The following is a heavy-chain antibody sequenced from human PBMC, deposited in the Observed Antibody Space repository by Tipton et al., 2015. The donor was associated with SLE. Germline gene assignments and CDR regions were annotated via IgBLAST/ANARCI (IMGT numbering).Heavy chain of an antibody. Sequence: SLRLSCAASGFTFSSYGMSWVRQAPGKGLEWVSSISGSGGDTYYADSVKGRFIISRDNSRDTLYLQMNSLRLGDTAVYYCAKVRSWGAAVAGVFDYWGQGTLVTVSS. CDR2: ISGSGGDT. J-gene: IGHJ4*02. D-gene: IGHD6-13*01. V-gene: IGHV3-23*01. CDR1: GFTFSSYG. CDR3: AKVRSWGAAVAGVFDY.